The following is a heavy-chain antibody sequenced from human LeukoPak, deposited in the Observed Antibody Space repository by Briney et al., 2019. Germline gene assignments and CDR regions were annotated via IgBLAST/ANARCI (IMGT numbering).Heavy chain of an antibody. CDR3: AREEQHDAFDI. D-gene: IGHD6-13*01. CDR2: IYYSGST. V-gene: IGHV4-59*11. Sequence: SETLSLTCTVSGGSISSHYWSWIRQLPGKGLEWIGYIYYSGSTNYNPSLKSRVTISVDTSKNQFSLKLSSVTAADTAVYYCAREEQHDAFDIWGQGTMVTVSS. CDR1: GGSISSHY. J-gene: IGHJ3*02.